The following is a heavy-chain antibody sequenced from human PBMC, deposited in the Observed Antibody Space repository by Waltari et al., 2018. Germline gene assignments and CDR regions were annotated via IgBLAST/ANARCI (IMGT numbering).Heavy chain of an antibody. J-gene: IGHJ4*02. Sequence: QVQLVQSGAEVKKPGSSVKVSCKASGGTFSSYAISWVRQAPGQGLEWMGRIIPIFGTANYAQKFQGRVTITADKSTSTAYMELSSLRSEDTAVYYCAGGVYYYGSGSYSPHDYWGQGTLVTVSS. D-gene: IGHD3-10*01. CDR3: AGGVYYYGSGSYSPHDY. CDR2: IIPIFGTA. V-gene: IGHV1-69*08. CDR1: GGTFSSYA.